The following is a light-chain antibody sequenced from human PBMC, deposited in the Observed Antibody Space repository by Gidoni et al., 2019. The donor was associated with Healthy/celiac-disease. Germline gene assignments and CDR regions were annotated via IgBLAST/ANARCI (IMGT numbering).Light chain of an antibody. CDR2: GAS. V-gene: IGKV3-20*01. J-gene: IGKJ2*01. CDR3: QQYGSLPKT. CDR1: PSVSSSY. Sequence: EIVLTQSPCTLSLSPGERATLSCRASPSVSSSYLAWYQQKPGQAPRILIYGASSRATGIPDRFSGSGYGTDFTLTISRLEPEDFSVYYCQQYGSLPKTFGQGTKLEIK.